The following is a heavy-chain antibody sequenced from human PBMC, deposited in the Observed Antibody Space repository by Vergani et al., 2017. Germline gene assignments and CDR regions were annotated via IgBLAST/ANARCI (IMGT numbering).Heavy chain of an antibody. CDR3: ARGALSGATYYYYYMDV. J-gene: IGHJ6*03. V-gene: IGHV1-2*04. CDR2: INPNSGGT. CDR1: GYTFTGYY. Sequence: QVQLVQSGAEVKKPGASVKVSCKASGYTFTGYYMHWVRQAPGQGLEWMGWINPNSGGTNYAQKFQGWVTMTRDTSISTAYMELSRLRSDDTAVYYCARGALSGATYYYYYMDVWGKGTTVTVS. D-gene: IGHD3-10*01.